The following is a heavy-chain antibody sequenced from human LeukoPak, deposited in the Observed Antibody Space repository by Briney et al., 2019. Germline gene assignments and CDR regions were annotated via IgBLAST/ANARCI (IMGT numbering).Heavy chain of an antibody. V-gene: IGHV3-23*01. CDR3: AKAPGRAVAGTNY. Sequence: GGFLTLSCAASGFTFSNFAMSWVRQAPGKGLEWVSAISGSGGTTYYADSVKGRFTISRDNSKNTLYLQMNGLRAEDTAVYYCAKAPGRAVAGTNYWGQGTLVTVSS. CDR2: ISGSGGTT. D-gene: IGHD6-19*01. J-gene: IGHJ4*02. CDR1: GFTFSNFA.